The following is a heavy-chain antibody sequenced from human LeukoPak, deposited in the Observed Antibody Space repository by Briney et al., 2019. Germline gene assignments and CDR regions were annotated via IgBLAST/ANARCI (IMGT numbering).Heavy chain of an antibody. CDR3: ARHYQTVNYYFDF. CDR1: GYSISGVYY. Sequence: TSETLSLTCAVYGYSISGVYYWGWIRQPPGKGVEWVGTIYHSGSAYYNPSLKSRVTISADTSTNKFSLGLSSVTAADKAVYYCARHYQTVNYYFDFWGQGTLVTVSS. CDR2: IYHSGSA. D-gene: IGHD1-7*01. J-gene: IGHJ4*02. V-gene: IGHV4-38-2*01.